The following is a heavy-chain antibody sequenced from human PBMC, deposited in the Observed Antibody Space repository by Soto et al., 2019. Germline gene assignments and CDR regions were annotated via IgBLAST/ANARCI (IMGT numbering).Heavy chain of an antibody. V-gene: IGHV1-46*01. D-gene: IGHD2-15*01. CDR2: INPSGGSA. CDR1: GYTFTSAY. Sequence: QVHLVQSGAEVKKPGASVRVSCKASGYTFTSAYMHWVRQAPGQGLEWMGMINPSGGSASYGQQFQGRVTMTRDTSTSTVYMEVSSLRSEDTAVYYCARAPGGWRYYYGMDVWGQGTPVTVSS. J-gene: IGHJ6*02. CDR3: ARAPGGWRYYYGMDV.